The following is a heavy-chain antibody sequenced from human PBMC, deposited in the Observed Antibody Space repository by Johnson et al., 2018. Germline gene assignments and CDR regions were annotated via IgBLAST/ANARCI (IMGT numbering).Heavy chain of an antibody. CDR3: AKDAKSGNPWAGGYFQH. Sequence: VQLVQSGGGLIQPGGSLRLSCAASGFTVSSNYMSWVRQAPGKGLEWVSVIYSGGSTYYADSVKGRFTTTRDNPKNTLYLQMNGLRAEDTAGYYCAKDAKSGNPWAGGYFQHWGQGTLVTVSS. V-gene: IGHV3-53*01. CDR1: GFTVSSNY. J-gene: IGHJ1*01. D-gene: IGHD1-14*01. CDR2: IYSGGST.